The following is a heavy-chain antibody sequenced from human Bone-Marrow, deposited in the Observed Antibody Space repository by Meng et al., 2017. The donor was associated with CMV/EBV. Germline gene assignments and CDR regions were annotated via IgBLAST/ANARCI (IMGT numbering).Heavy chain of an antibody. CDR3: AKDLQVQSSSSIDPHDDGMDV. Sequence: GGSLRLSCAASGFTFTSYAMHWLRQAPGKGLEWVAVIWYDESYKDYADSVKGRFTISRDNSKNTLYLQLDSLRAEDTAVYYCAKDLQVQSSSSIDPHDDGMDVWGQGTTVTVSS. CDR2: IWYDESYK. D-gene: IGHD1-1*01. CDR1: GFTFTSYA. J-gene: IGHJ6*02. V-gene: IGHV3-33*06.